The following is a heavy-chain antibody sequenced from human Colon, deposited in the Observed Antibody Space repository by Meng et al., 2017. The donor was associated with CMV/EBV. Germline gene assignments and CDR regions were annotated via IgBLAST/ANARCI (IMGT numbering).Heavy chain of an antibody. CDR3: AKGRSSSTSCYNY. Sequence: CAASGFNFSNYAMSWVRQAPGKGLEWVSVIYSGGDSTYYADSVKGRFTISRDDFKNTLYLQMNSLRVEDTAVYYCAKGRSSSTSCYNYWGQGTLVTVSS. D-gene: IGHD2-2*02. V-gene: IGHV3-23*03. CDR2: IYSGGDST. J-gene: IGHJ4*02. CDR1: GFNFSNYA.